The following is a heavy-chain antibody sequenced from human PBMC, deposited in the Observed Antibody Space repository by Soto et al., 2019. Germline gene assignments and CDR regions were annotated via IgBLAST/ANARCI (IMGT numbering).Heavy chain of an antibody. J-gene: IGHJ4*02. CDR2: ISSSSSYI. CDR3: ASDTYYDYWSGSIDAFDY. D-gene: IGHD3-3*01. Sequence: GGSLRLSCAASGFTFSSYSMNWVRQAPGKGLEWVSSISSSSSYIYYADSVKGRFTVSRDNAKNSLYLQMNSLRAEDTAVYYCASDTYYDYWSGSIDAFDYWGQGTLVTVSS. CDR1: GFTFSSYS. V-gene: IGHV3-21*01.